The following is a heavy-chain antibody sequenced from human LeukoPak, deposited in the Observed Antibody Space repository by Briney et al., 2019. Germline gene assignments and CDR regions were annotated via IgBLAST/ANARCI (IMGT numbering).Heavy chain of an antibody. J-gene: IGHJ4*02. CDR1: GNYW. D-gene: IGHD4-23*01. CDR3: TRRAGDNSGHFDY. Sequence: GGSLRLSCAASGNYWMHWVRQAPGKGLVWVSHINSDGSWTSYADSVKGRFTISGDNSKNTLYLQMNNLRVEDTAIYYCTRRAGDNSGHFDYWGQGTLVTVSS. CDR2: INSDGSWT. V-gene: IGHV3-74*01.